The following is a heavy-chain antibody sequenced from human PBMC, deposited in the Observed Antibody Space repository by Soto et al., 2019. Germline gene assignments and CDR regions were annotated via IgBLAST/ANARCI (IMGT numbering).Heavy chain of an antibody. D-gene: IGHD6-6*01. CDR1: GYSFTTYW. V-gene: IGHV5-51*01. CDR2: INPRDSDT. J-gene: IGHJ4*02. CDR3: ARPGSSSSDY. Sequence: GESLKISCKGSGYSFTTYWIGWVRQMPGKGLEWMGIINPRDSDTRYSPSFQGQVTISADKSINTAYLQWSSLKASDTAMYYCARPGSSSSDYWRQGTLVTVSS.